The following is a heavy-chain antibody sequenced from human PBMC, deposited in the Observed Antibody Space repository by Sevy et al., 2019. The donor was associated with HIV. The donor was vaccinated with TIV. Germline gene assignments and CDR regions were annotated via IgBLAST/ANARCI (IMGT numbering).Heavy chain of an antibody. V-gene: IGHV3-23*01. CDR1: GFTFSSYA. CDR3: AKPAVSGSYYAGLVY. Sequence: GGSLRLSCAASGFTFSSYAMSWDRQAPGKGLEWVSAISGSGGSTYYAYSVKGRFTISRDNSKKTLYLQMNSLRAEDTAVYYCAKPAVSGSYYAGLVYWGQGTLVTVSS. D-gene: IGHD1-26*01. J-gene: IGHJ4*02. CDR2: ISGSGGST.